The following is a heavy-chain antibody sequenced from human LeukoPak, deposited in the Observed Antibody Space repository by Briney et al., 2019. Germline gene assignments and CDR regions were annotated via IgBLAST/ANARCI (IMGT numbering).Heavy chain of an antibody. J-gene: IGHJ4*02. CDR1: EFTFSSYA. V-gene: IGHV3-23*01. Sequence: PGGSLRLSCAASEFTFSSYAMSWVRQAPGKGPERVSAISGSGGSTYYADSVKGRFTISRDNSKNTLYLQMNSLRAEDTAVYYCAKGLSGSYEEGYWGQGTLVTVSS. D-gene: IGHD1-26*01. CDR3: AKGLSGSYEEGY. CDR2: ISGSGGST.